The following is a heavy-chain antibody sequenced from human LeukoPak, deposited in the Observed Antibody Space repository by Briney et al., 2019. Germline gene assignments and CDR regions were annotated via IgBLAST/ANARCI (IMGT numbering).Heavy chain of an antibody. V-gene: IGHV4-39*01. Sequence: SETLSLTCTVSGGSISSSSYYWGWIRQPPGKGLEWIGSIYYSGSTYYNPSLKSRVTISVDTSKNQFSLKLSSVTAADTAVYYCARHGGLTQSLAFDTWGQGTMVTVSS. CDR2: IYYSGST. CDR1: GGSISSSSYY. CDR3: ARHGGLTQSLAFDT. D-gene: IGHD3-16*01. J-gene: IGHJ3*02.